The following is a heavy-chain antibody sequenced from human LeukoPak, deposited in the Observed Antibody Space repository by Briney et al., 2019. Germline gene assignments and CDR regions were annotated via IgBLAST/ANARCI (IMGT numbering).Heavy chain of an antibody. CDR3: AKEYYDFWSGYPHDY. Sequence: GGTLRLSCAASGFTFSSNAMSWVRQAPGKGLEWVSSISGSGGSTYYADSVKGRFTISRDNSKNTLYLQMNSLRAEDTAVYYCAKEYYDFWSGYPHDYWGQGTLVTVSS. CDR1: GFTFSSNA. V-gene: IGHV3-23*01. CDR2: ISGSGGST. J-gene: IGHJ4*02. D-gene: IGHD3-3*01.